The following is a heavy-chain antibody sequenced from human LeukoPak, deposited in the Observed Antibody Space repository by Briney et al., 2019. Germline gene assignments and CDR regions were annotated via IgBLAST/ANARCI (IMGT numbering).Heavy chain of an antibody. CDR1: GFTFSSYA. CDR2: ISGSGGST. D-gene: IGHD3-16*02. J-gene: IGHJ4*02. Sequence: EGSLRLSCAASGFTFSSYAMSWVRQAPGKGLEWVSAISGSGGSTYYADSVKGRFTISRDNSKNTLYLQMNSPRAEDTAVYYCAKGGYDYVWGSYRHSPGYWGQGTLVTVSS. CDR3: AKGGYDYVWGSYRHSPGY. V-gene: IGHV3-23*01.